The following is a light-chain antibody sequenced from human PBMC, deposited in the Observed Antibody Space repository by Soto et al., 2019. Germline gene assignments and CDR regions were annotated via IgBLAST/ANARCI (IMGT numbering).Light chain of an antibody. Sequence: EIVLTQSPGTLSLSPGERATLSCRASQSVTSPFLAWYQQKPGQAPRLLIYDASNRATGIPARFSGSGAGTDFTLTISSLEPEDFAVYYCQQRSNWPPWTFGQGTKVDI. J-gene: IGKJ1*01. CDR2: DAS. CDR3: QQRSNWPPWT. V-gene: IGKV3-11*01. CDR1: QSVTSP.